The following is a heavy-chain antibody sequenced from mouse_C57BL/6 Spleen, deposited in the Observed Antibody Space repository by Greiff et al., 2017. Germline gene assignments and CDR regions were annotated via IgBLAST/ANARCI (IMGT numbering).Heavy chain of an antibody. D-gene: IGHD2-2*01. CDR1: GYTFTSYW. J-gene: IGHJ3*01. CDR3: ARNGYPAWLAY. Sequence: QVQLQQPGAELVKPGASVKLSCKASGYTFTSYWMHWVKQRPGQGLEWIGMIHPNSGSTNYNEKFKSKATLTVDKSSSTAYMQLSSLTSEDAAVYYCARNGYPAWLAYWGQGTLVTVSA. V-gene: IGHV1-64*01. CDR2: IHPNSGST.